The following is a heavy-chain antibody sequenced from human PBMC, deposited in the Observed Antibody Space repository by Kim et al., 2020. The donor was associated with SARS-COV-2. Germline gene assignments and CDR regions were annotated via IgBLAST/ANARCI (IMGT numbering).Heavy chain of an antibody. CDR3: ELYYYDSSGYYRPVDY. V-gene: IGHV4-34*01. Sequence: SETLSLTCAVYGGSFSGYYWSWIRQPPGKGLEWIGEINHSGSTNYNPSLKSRVTISVDTSKNQFSLKLSSVTAADTAAYYCELYYYDSSGYYRPVDYWG. J-gene: IGHJ4*01. D-gene: IGHD3-22*01. CDR1: GGSFSGYY. CDR2: INHSGST.